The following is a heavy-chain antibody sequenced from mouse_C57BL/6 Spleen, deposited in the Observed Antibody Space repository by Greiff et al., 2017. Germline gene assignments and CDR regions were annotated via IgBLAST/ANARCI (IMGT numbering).Heavy chain of an antibody. CDR3: ARGAIYYYGSSYETDYAMDY. CDR2: INPSNGGT. CDR1: GYTFTSYW. D-gene: IGHD1-1*01. V-gene: IGHV1-53*01. Sequence: QVQLQQPGTELVKPGASVKLSCKATGYTFTSYWMHWVKQRPGQGLEWIGNINPSNGGTNYNEKFKSKATLTVDKSSSTAYMQLSSLTSEDSAVYYCARGAIYYYGSSYETDYAMDYWGQGTSVTVSS. J-gene: IGHJ4*01.